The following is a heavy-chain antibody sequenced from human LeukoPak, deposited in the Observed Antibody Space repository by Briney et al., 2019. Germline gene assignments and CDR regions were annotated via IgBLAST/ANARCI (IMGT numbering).Heavy chain of an antibody. CDR2: INPNSGGT. J-gene: IGHJ4*02. CDR3: ARDYPNLCY. D-gene: IGHD2-21*01. Sequence: ASVKVSCKAFGYTFTGYYMHWVRQAPGQGLEWMGRINPNSGGTNYAQKFQGRVTVTRDTSISTAYMELSRLTSDDTAVYYCARDYPNLCYWGQGTLVTVSS. V-gene: IGHV1-2*06. CDR1: GYTFTGYY.